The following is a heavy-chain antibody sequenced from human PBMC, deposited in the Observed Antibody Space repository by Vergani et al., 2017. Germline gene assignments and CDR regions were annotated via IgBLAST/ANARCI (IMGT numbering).Heavy chain of an antibody. V-gene: IGHV3-23*04. D-gene: IGHD3-22*01. Sequence: EQLVESGGGVVQPGGSLTLSCAASGFTFSACPMTWVRQAPGKGLEWVSAISARYPSTYYADSVKGRFTISRDNSKNMLYLQMNSLRAEDTAVYYCARLXYDTTPYLQGGYDCWGQGTLVTVSS. CDR2: ISARYPST. CDR1: GFTFSACP. J-gene: IGHJ4*02. CDR3: ARLXYDTTPYLQGGYDC.